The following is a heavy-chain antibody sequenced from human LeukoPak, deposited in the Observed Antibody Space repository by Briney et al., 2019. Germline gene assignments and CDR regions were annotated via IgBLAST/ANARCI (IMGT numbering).Heavy chain of an antibody. CDR2: ISAYNGNT. CDR1: GYTFTSYG. CDR3: AGEWRLRDGYDLDY. J-gene: IGHJ4*02. D-gene: IGHD5-24*01. Sequence: ASVTVSFKASGYTFTSYGISWVRQAPGQGLEWMGWISAYNGNTNYAQKLQGRVTMTTDTSTSTAYMELRSLRSDDTAVYYCAGEWRLRDGYDLDYWGQGTLVTVSS. V-gene: IGHV1-18*01.